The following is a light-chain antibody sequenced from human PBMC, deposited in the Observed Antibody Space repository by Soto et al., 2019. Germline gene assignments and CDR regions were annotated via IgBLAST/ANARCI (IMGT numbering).Light chain of an antibody. V-gene: IGLV3-21*02. J-gene: IGLJ1*01. CDR3: QVWDSSSDHYL. CDR1: NIGSKS. CDR2: DDS. Sequence: SYELTQPPSVSVAPGQTARITCGGNNIGSKSVHWYQQKPGQAPVLVVYDDSDWPSGIPERFSGSNSGNTATLTISRVEAGDEADYYCQVWDSSSDHYLFGTGTKVTVL.